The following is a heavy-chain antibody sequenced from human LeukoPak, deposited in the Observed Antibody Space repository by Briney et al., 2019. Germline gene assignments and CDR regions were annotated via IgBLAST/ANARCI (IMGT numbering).Heavy chain of an antibody. CDR3: AKDKRGIAAAGMEY. Sequence: GGSLRLSCAASGFTLDDYAMHWVRQAPGKGLEWVSGISWNSGSIGYADSVKGRFTISRDNAKNSLYLQMNSLRAEDTALYYCAKDKRGIAAAGMEYWGQGTLVTVSS. D-gene: IGHD6-13*01. V-gene: IGHV3-9*01. J-gene: IGHJ4*02. CDR1: GFTLDDYA. CDR2: ISWNSGSI.